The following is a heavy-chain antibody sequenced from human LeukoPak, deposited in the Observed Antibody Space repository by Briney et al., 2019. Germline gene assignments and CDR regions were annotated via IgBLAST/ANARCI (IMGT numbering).Heavy chain of an antibody. CDR3: ARGEAAATVYLDY. J-gene: IGHJ4*02. V-gene: IGHV1-3*02. D-gene: IGHD2-15*01. Sequence: GASVKVSCKASGYTFTSYAMHWVRQAPGQRLEWMGWSNAGNGNTKYSQEFQGRVTITRDTSASTAYMELRSLRSDATAVYYCARGEAAATVYLDYWGQGTLVTVSS. CDR1: GYTFTSYA. CDR2: SNAGNGNT.